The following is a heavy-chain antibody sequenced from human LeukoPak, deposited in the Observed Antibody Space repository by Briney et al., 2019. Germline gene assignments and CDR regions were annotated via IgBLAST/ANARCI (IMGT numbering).Heavy chain of an antibody. CDR1: GGSISSMW. D-gene: IGHD6-25*01. J-gene: IGHJ2*01. CDR2: IYHSGNT. V-gene: IGHV4-4*02. Sequence: SETLSLTCAVSGGSISSMWWSWVRQPPGKGLEWIGEIYHSGNTNYNPSLKSRVTISVDKSKNQFSLKLNSVTAADTAVYYCASRLPHWYFDLWGRGTLVTVSS. CDR3: ASRLPHWYFDL.